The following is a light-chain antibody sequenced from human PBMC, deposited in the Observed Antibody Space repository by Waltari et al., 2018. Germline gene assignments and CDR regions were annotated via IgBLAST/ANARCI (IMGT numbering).Light chain of an antibody. CDR1: EHVIYDSDNKNY. Sequence: DIVMTQSPDSLAVSLGKRATINCKSSEHVIYDSDNKNYLAWYQQKPGQPTKLLIHWASIRESGVPDRFSGSGSGTDFTLTISSLQAEDVAVYYCQQYLSAPRTFGQGTVLEIK. J-gene: IGKJ2*02. CDR2: WAS. CDR3: QQYLSAPRT. V-gene: IGKV4-1*01.